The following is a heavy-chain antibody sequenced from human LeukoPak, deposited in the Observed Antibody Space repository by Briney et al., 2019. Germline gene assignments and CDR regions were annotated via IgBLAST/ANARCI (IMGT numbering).Heavy chain of an antibody. CDR2: ISAYNGNT. V-gene: IGHV1-18*01. CDR3: ARSPSMVGSVLPDY. D-gene: IGHD4/OR15-4a*01. CDR1: GYTFTSYG. J-gene: IGHJ4*02. Sequence: ASVKVSCKAFGYTFTSYGISWVRQAPGQGLEWMGWISAYNGNTNYAQKLQGRVTMTTDTSTSTAYMELRSLRSDDTAVYYCARSPSMVGSVLPDYWGQGTLVTVSS.